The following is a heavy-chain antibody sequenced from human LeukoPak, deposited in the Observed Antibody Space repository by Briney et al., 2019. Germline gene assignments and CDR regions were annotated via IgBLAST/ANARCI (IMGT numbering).Heavy chain of an antibody. J-gene: IGHJ6*02. CDR1: GGSISSYY. Sequence: PSETLSLTCTVSGGSISSYYWSWIRQPPGKGLEWIGYIYYSGSTNYNPSLKSRVTISVDTSKNQFSLKLSSVTAADTAVYYCARDRRSQLWFPYYYYGMDVWGQGTTVTVSS. D-gene: IGHD5-18*01. CDR2: IYYSGST. CDR3: ARDRRSQLWFPYYYYGMDV. V-gene: IGHV4-59*12.